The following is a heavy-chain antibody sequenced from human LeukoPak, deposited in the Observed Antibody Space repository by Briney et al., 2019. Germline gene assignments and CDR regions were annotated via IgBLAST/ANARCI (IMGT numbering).Heavy chain of an antibody. Sequence: SQTLSLTCTVSGGSISSVGYYWSWIRQHPGKGLEWIGYIYYSGSTYYNPSLKSRVTISVDTSNNPFSLKLRSVSGADKGVYYCARTYCSSTSCYIGNSHDAFDIWGQGTMVTVSS. CDR1: GGSISSVGYY. CDR2: IYYSGST. D-gene: IGHD2-2*02. CDR3: ARTYCSSTSCYIGNSHDAFDI. J-gene: IGHJ3*02. V-gene: IGHV4-31*03.